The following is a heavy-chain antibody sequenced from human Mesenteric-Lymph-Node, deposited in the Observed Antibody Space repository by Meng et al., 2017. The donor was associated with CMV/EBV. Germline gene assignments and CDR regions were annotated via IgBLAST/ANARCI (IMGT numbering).Heavy chain of an antibody. CDR1: GFTFSTYA. J-gene: IGHJ6*02. CDR3: AKATHDYSMYYYYYGMDV. Sequence: GESLKISCAASGFTFSTYAMSWVRQAPGKGLEWVSVFYGGGGSTYYADSVKGRFTISRDDSMNTLYLQMNSLRAEDTALYYCAKATHDYSMYYYYYGMDVWGQGTTVTVSS. CDR2: FYGGGGST. D-gene: IGHD4-11*01. V-gene: IGHV3-23*03.